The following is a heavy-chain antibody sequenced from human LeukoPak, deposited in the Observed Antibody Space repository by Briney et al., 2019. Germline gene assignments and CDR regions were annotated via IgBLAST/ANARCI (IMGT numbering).Heavy chain of an antibody. Sequence: SETLSLTCTVSGGSISSYYWSWIRQPPGKGLEWIWYIYYSGSTNYNPSLKSRVTISVDTSKNQFSLKLSSVTAADTAVYYCAREYYYDSSGNEGAFDIWGQGTMVTVSS. CDR3: AREYYYDSSGNEGAFDI. V-gene: IGHV4-59*01. CDR2: IYYSGST. CDR1: GGSISSYY. D-gene: IGHD3-22*01. J-gene: IGHJ3*02.